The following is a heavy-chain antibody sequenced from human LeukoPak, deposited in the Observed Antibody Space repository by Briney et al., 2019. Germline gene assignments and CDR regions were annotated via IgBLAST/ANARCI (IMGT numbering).Heavy chain of an antibody. CDR1: GFTFSSYA. Sequence: PGGSLRLSCAASGFTFSSYAMHWVRQAPGKGLEWVALISYDGSNKYYADSVKGRFTISRDNSKNTLYLQMNSLRAEDTAVYYCARDRGGSGSYYINAFDIWGQGTMVTVSS. J-gene: IGHJ3*02. CDR2: ISYDGSNK. V-gene: IGHV3-30*04. D-gene: IGHD1-26*01. CDR3: ARDRGGSGSYYINAFDI.